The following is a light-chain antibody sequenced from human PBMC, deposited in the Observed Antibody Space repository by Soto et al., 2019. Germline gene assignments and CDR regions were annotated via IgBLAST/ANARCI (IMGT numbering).Light chain of an antibody. CDR1: QSLLHSNGYNY. CDR3: MRGLQST. V-gene: IGKV2-28*01. Sequence: DIVMTQSPLSLPVTPGEPASISCRSSQSLLHSNGYNYLDWYLQKPGQSPQLLIYLGSNRASGVPDRFSGSGSGTDFTLKISRVEAEDVGVYYCMRGLQSTFGQGTRLE. CDR2: LGS. J-gene: IGKJ5*01.